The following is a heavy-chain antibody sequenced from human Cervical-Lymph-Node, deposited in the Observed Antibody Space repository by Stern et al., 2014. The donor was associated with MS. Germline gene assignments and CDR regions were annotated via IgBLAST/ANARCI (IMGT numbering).Heavy chain of an antibody. CDR1: GGSISSGGYY. Sequence: VQLVQSGPGLVKPSQTLSLTCTVSGGSISSGGYYWSWIRQHPGKGLEWIGYIYYSGSTYYNPSLKSRVTISVDTSKNQFSLKLSSVTAADTAVYYCARIDYCSGGSCFERYFDLWGRGTLVTVSS. CDR3: ARIDYCSGGSCFERYFDL. J-gene: IGHJ2*01. CDR2: IYYSGST. V-gene: IGHV4-31*03. D-gene: IGHD2-15*01.